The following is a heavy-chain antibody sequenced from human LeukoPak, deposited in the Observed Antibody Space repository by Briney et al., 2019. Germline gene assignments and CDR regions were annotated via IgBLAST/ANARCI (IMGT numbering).Heavy chain of an antibody. CDR3: ARGYSSCWYYWFDP. J-gene: IGHJ5*02. V-gene: IGHV4-4*07. D-gene: IGHD6-19*01. Sequence: SETLSLTCTVSGGSISSYYWSWIRQPAGKGLEWIGRIYTSGSTNYNPSLKSRVTMSVDTSKNQFSLKLSSVTAADTAVYYCARGYSSCWYYWFDPWGQGTLVTVSS. CDR1: GGSISSYY. CDR2: IYTSGST.